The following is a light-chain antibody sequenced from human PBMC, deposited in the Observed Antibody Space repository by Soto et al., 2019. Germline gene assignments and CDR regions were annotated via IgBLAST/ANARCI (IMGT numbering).Light chain of an antibody. J-gene: IGLJ1*01. CDR2: DVS. V-gene: IGLV2-14*01. CDR1: SSDVGGYNY. CDR3: SSYTSSSTLLYV. Sequence: QSALTQPASVSGSPGQSITISCTGTSSDVGGYNYVSWYQQHPGKAPKLMIYDVSNRPSGVSNRFSGSKSGNTASLTISGHQPEDEDDYYCSSYTSSSTLLYVFGTGTKVTVL.